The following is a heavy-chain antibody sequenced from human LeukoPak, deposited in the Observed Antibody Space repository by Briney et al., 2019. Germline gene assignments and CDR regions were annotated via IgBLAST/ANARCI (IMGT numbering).Heavy chain of an antibody. CDR2: ISAYNGNT. D-gene: IGHD3-22*01. V-gene: IGHV1-18*01. CDR3: ARDKNYYDSSGHFTFDY. CDR1: GYIFVSYA. J-gene: IGHJ4*01. Sequence: ASVKVSCKASGYIFVSYAISWVRQAPGQGLEWLGWISAYNGNTKYAQKFQGRVTMTTVTSTSTAYMELRGLKSDDTAVYFCARDKNYYDSSGHFTFDYWGHGTLVTVSS.